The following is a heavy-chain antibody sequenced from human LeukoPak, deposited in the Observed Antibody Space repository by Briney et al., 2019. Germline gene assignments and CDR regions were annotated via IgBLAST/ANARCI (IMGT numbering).Heavy chain of an antibody. CDR2: LKSKTDGGTT. Sequence: KAGGSLRLSCAASGFTFSNAWMSWVRQAPWKGLEWVGRLKSKTDGGTTDYAAPVKGRFTISRDDSKNTLYLQMNSLKTEDTAVYYCTTDPALPDFDYWGQGTLVTVSS. CDR1: GFTFSNAW. J-gene: IGHJ4*02. CDR3: TTDPALPDFDY. V-gene: IGHV3-15*01.